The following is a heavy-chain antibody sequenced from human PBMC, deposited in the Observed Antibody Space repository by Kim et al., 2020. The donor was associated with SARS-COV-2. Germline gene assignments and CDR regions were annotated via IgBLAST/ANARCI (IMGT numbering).Heavy chain of an antibody. CDR1: GFTFSSYG. J-gene: IGHJ6*01. V-gene: IGHV3-30*18. Sequence: GGSLRLSCAASGFTFSSYGMHWVRQAPGKGLEWVAVISYDGSNKYYADSVKGRFTISRDNSKNTLYLQMNSLRAEDTAVYYCAKEQVVVAGPILYYYCM. CDR3: AKEQVVVAGPILYYYCM. CDR2: ISYDGSNK. D-gene: IGHD6-19*01.